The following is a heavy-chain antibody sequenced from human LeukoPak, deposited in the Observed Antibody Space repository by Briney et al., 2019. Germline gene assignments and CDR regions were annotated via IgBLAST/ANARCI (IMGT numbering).Heavy chain of an antibody. CDR1: GFTFSSYA. J-gene: IGHJ4*02. Sequence: PGGSLRLSCAASGFTFSSYAMYWVRQAPGKGLEYVSSISSNGGSTYYANSVKGRFTISRDNPKNTLSLQMGSLRPADMAVYYCARVRGSYFFDFWGEGTLVTVSS. D-gene: IGHD1-26*01. V-gene: IGHV3-64*01. CDR2: ISSNGGST. CDR3: ARVRGSYFFDF.